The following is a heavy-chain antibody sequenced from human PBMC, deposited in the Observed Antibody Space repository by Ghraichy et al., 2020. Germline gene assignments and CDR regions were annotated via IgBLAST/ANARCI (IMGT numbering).Heavy chain of an antibody. V-gene: IGHV4-34*01. Sequence: SETLSLTCAVYGGSFSGYYWSWIRQPPGKGLEWIGEINHSGSTNYNPSLKSRVTISVDTSKNQFSLKLSSVTAADTAVYYCARGNILWWVYGMDVWGQGTTVTVSS. CDR2: INHSGST. J-gene: IGHJ6*02. CDR1: GGSFSGYY. CDR3: ARGNILWWVYGMDV. D-gene: IGHD2-21*01.